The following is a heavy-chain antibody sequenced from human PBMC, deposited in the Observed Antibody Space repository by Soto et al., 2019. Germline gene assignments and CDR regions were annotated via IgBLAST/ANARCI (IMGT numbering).Heavy chain of an antibody. V-gene: IGHV3-74*01. CDR2: INGDGRTT. J-gene: IGHJ4*02. D-gene: IGHD3-16*01. CDR3: AGGDYVGAGTFYLTVH. Sequence: EVQLVESGGGLVQPGGSLRLSCTASGLTFNNYWMHWVRQAPGKGPVWVSRINGDGRTTTYADSVRGRFTISRDNAKNTVYLQMNSLRAEDTAVYYCAGGDYVGAGTFYLTVHWGQGSLVTVSS. CDR1: GLTFNNYW.